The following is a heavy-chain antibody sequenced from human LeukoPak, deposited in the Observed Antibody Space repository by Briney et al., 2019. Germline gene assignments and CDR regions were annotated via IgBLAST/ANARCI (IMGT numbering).Heavy chain of an antibody. Sequence: GGSLRLSCAASGFTFDNYGMYWIRHPPGKGLEWVSSVSGSGGNTHYADSVKGRFTISRDNSKNTLSLQMNSLRAEDTAVYYCAKSGLSRFDYWGQGTLVTVSS. V-gene: IGHV3-23*01. CDR3: AKSGLSRFDY. CDR1: GFTFDNYG. J-gene: IGHJ4*02. CDR2: VSGSGGNT. D-gene: IGHD4/OR15-4a*01.